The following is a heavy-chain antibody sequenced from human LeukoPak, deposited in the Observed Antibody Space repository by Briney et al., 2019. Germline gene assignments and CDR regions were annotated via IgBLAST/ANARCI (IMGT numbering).Heavy chain of an antibody. CDR3: ARDRYSGSYDGFDI. D-gene: IGHD1-26*01. CDR2: ISYDGTNK. J-gene: IGHJ3*02. V-gene: IGHV3-30-3*01. Sequence: PGGSLRLSCAASGFTFSDYAMHWVRQAPGKGLEWVAVISYDGTNKYYADFVKGRFTISRDSSKNTLYLQMNSLRAEDTAMYYCARDRYSGSYDGFDIWGQGTMVTVSS. CDR1: GFTFSDYA.